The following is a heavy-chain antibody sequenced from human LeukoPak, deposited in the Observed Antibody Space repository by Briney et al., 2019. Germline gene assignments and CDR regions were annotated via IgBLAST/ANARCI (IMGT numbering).Heavy chain of an antibody. J-gene: IGHJ6*03. D-gene: IGHD2-21*02. CDR3: AKRGDHFYMDV. CDR1: GFTFTTYA. CDR2: ISATGGST. V-gene: IGHV3-23*01. Sequence: GSLRLSCAASGFTFTTYAMSWVRQAPGKGLEWVSTISATGGSTYYADSVKGRLTISRDNSKNTLYLQMNSLRAEDTAVYYCAKRGDHFYMDVWGKGTTVTVSS.